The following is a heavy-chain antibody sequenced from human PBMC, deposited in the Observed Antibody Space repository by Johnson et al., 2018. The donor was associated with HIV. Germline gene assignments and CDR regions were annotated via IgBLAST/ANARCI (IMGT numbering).Heavy chain of an antibody. V-gene: IGHV3-20*04. J-gene: IGHJ3*01. CDR2: INWNGGST. CDR1: GFSFDEYG. CDR3: ASLGGLGGFDV. D-gene: IGHD1-26*01. Sequence: VQLVESGGGVVRPGGSLRLSCAASGFSFDEYGMSWVRQAPGKGLEWVSDINWNGGSTAYAASVKGRFIISRDNSKNTLYLQMNSLTPEDTAVYYCASLGGLGGFDVWGQGTMVTVSS.